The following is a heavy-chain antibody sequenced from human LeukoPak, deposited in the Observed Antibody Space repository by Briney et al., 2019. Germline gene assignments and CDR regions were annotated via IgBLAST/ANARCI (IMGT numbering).Heavy chain of an antibody. CDR2: IYYSGST. V-gene: IGHV4-39*01. D-gene: IGHD3-3*01. Sequence: SETLSLTCTVSGGSISSYYWGWIRQPPGKGLEWIGSIYYSGSTYYNPSLKSRVTISVDTSKNQFSLKLSSVTAADTAVYYCARHTIFGVAPLGWFDPWGQGTLVTVSS. CDR3: ARHTIFGVAPLGWFDP. CDR1: GGSISSYY. J-gene: IGHJ5*02.